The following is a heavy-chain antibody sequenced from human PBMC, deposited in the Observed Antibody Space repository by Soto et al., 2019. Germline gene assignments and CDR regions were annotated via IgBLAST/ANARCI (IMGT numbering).Heavy chain of an antibody. CDR2: IGSRGSSYR. CDR1: GFTFNNYN. D-gene: IGHD6-13*01. CDR3: ARDLEAADVCDF. Sequence: EVQLVESGGDLVKPGGSLRLSCAVSGFTFNNYNMNWVRQAPGKGLEWVASIGSRGSSYRYYADPVKGRFTISRDIANISLYLQMDSLRVDGTGVYYCARDLEAADVCDFWGQGTMVTVSS. J-gene: IGHJ3*01. V-gene: IGHV3-21*06.